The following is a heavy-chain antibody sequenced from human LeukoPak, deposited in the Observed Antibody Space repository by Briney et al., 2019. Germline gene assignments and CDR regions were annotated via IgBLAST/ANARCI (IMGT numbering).Heavy chain of an antibody. D-gene: IGHD1-26*01. J-gene: IGHJ4*02. Sequence: PGGSLRLSCAASGFTFSSYAMHWVRQAPGKGLEWVAVISYDGSNKYYADSVKGRFTISRDNSKNTLYLQMNSLRAEDTAVYYCARDFLVGAVDYWGQGTLVTVSS. CDR1: GFTFSSYA. CDR3: ARDFLVGAVDY. V-gene: IGHV3-30*04. CDR2: ISYDGSNK.